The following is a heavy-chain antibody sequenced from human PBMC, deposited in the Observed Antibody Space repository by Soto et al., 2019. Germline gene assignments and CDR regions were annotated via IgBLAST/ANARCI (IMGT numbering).Heavy chain of an antibody. D-gene: IGHD3-10*01. CDR1: GYTFTSYD. CDR3: ARSRNYYGSGSRAFDI. CDR2: MNPNSGNT. V-gene: IGHV1-8*01. Sequence: ASVKVSCKASGYTFTSYDINWVRQATGQGLEWMGWMNPNSGNTGYAQKIQGRVNKTRNTSISTAYMELSSLRYEDTAVYYCARSRNYYGSGSRAFDIWGQGTMVTVSS. J-gene: IGHJ3*02.